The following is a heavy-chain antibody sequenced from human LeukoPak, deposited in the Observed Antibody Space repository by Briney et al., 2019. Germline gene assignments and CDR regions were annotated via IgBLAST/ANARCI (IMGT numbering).Heavy chain of an antibody. CDR3: ARDRIAAAGTGWYNYYYGMDV. Sequence: GGSLRLSCAASGFTFSSYSMNWVRQAPGKGLEWVSYISSSSSTIYYADSVKGRFTISRDNAKNSLYLQMNSLRAEDTAVYYCARDRIAAAGTGWYNYYYGMDVWGQGTTVTVSS. CDR2: ISSSSSTI. D-gene: IGHD6-13*01. CDR1: GFTFSSYS. V-gene: IGHV3-48*01. J-gene: IGHJ6*02.